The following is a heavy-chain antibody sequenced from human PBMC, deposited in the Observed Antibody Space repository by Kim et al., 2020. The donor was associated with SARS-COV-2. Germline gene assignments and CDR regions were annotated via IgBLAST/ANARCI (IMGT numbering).Heavy chain of an antibody. CDR3: ARDLGRRFGELLRRSYQRGPNYYGMDV. D-gene: IGHD3-10*01. V-gene: IGHV6-1*01. J-gene: IGHJ6*02. CDR1: GDSVSSNSAA. Sequence: SQTLSLTCAISGDSVSSNSAAWNWIRQSPSRGLEWLGRTYYRSKWYNDYAVSVKSRITINPDTSKNQFSLQLNSVTPEDTAVYYCARDLGRRFGELLRRSYQRGPNYYGMDVWGQGTTVTVSS. CDR2: TYYRSKWYN.